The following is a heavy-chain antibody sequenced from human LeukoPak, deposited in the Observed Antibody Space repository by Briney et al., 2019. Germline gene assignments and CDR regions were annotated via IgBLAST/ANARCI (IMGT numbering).Heavy chain of an antibody. CDR3: ARSTPSIAESSAFDI. CDR1: GYSFTSYW. CDR2: IYPGDSDT. D-gene: IGHD6-6*01. V-gene: IGHV5-51*01. Sequence: GESLKISCKGSGYSFTSYWIGWVRQMPGKGLEWMGIIYPGDSDTRYSPSFQGQVTISADKSISTAYLQWSSLKASDTAMYYCARSTPSIAESSAFDIGGQGTMVTVSS. J-gene: IGHJ3*02.